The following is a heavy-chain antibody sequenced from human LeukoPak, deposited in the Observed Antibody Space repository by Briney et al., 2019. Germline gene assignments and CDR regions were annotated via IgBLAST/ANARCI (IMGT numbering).Heavy chain of an antibody. CDR1: GFTFSSYE. D-gene: IGHD4-11*01. CDR2: ISSSGSAI. CDR3: ARHSNPPL. J-gene: IGHJ4*02. V-gene: IGHV3-48*03. Sequence: GGSLRLSCAASGFTFSSYEMNWVRQAPGKGLEWVSNISSSGSAIYYADSVKGRFTISRDNAKKSLYLQMNSLRAEDTAVYYCARHSNPPLWGQGTLVTVSS.